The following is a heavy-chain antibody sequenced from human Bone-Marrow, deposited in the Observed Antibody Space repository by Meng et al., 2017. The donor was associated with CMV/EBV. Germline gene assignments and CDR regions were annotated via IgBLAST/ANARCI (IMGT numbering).Heavy chain of an antibody. D-gene: IGHD2-15*01. CDR2: IYYTGST. Sequence: SETLSLTCSVSGGSISTNAYYWSWIRQHPGKGLEWIAFIYYTGSTNYNPSLKSRVTISVDTSKNQFSLKLSSVTAADTAVYYCARDLEGGGWFDPWGQGTLVTVSS. J-gene: IGHJ5*02. V-gene: IGHV4-61*08. CDR3: ARDLEGGGWFDP. CDR1: GGSISTNAYY.